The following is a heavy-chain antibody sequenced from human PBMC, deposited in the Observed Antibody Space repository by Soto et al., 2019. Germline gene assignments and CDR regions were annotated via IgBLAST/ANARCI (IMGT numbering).Heavy chain of an antibody. CDR3: ARVRGYYGSGSYYNGRYYYYGMDV. V-gene: IGHV1-69*13. J-gene: IGHJ6*02. CDR2: IIPIFGTA. CDR1: GGTFSSYA. Sequence: GASVKVSCKASGGTFSSYAISWVRQAPGQGLEWMGGIIPIFGTANYAQKFQGRVTITADESTSTAYMELSSLRSEDTAVYYCARVRGYYGSGSYYNGRYYYYGMDVWGQGTTVTVSS. D-gene: IGHD3-10*01.